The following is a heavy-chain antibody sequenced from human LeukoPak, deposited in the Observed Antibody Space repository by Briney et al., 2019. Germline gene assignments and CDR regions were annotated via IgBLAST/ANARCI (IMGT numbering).Heavy chain of an antibody. J-gene: IGHJ4*02. V-gene: IGHV3-66*01. CDR1: GFTVSSNF. D-gene: IGHD4-17*01. CDR3: ARVDYGDLHFDY. CDR2: IYSGGST. Sequence: GSLRLSCAASGFTVSSNFMTWVRQAPGKGLEWVSVIYSGGSTYYADSVKGRVTISRDNSKNTLYLQMNSLRAEDTAVYYCARVDYGDLHFDYWGQGTLVTVSS.